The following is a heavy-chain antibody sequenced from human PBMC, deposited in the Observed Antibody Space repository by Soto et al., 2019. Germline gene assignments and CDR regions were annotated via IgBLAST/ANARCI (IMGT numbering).Heavy chain of an antibody. V-gene: IGHV3-23*01. J-gene: IGHJ1*01. CDR2: ISGSGGST. D-gene: IGHD3-10*01. CDR1: GFTFSSYA. Sequence: PGGSLRLSCAASGFTFSSYAMSWVRQAPGKGLEWVSAISGSGGSTYYADSVKGRFTISRDNSKNTLYLQMNSLRAEDTAVYYCAKDYGSGSYYNNYFQHWGQGTLVTVSS. CDR3: AKDYGSGSYYNNYFQH.